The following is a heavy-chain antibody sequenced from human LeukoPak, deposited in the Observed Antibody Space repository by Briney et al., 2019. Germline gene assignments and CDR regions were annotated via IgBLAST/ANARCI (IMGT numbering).Heavy chain of an antibody. CDR2: INPSGGST. Sequence: ASVKVSCKASGYTFTSYYMHWVRQAPGQGLEWMGIINPSGGSTSYAQKFQGRVTMTRDMPTSTVYMELSSLRSEDTAVYYCAREEGGYSYVDYWGQGTLVTVSS. CDR3: AREEGGYSYVDY. J-gene: IGHJ4*02. CDR1: GYTFTSYY. D-gene: IGHD5-18*01. V-gene: IGHV1-46*01.